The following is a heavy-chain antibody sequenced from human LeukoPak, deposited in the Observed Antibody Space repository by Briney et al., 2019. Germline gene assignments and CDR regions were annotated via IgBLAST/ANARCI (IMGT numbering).Heavy chain of an antibody. V-gene: IGHV3-21*01. CDR1: GFTFSSYS. J-gene: IGHJ3*02. CDR3: AQVAAYDILTGHAFDI. D-gene: IGHD3-9*01. CDR2: ISSSSSYI. Sequence: PGGSLRLSCAASGFTFSSYSMNWVRQAPGKGLEWVSSISSSSSYIYYADSVKGRFTISRDNAKNSLYLQMNSLRAEDTAVYYCAQVAAYDILTGHAFDIWGQGTMVTVSS.